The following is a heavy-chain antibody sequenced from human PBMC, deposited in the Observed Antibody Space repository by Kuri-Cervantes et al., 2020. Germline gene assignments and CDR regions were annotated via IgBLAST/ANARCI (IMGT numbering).Heavy chain of an antibody. Sequence: GESLKISCAASGFTFDDYTMHWVRQAPGKGLEWVSLISWDGGSTYYADSVKGRFTISRDNSKNSLYLQMNSLRAEDTALYYCAKDMGSITMVRGVIGYGMDVWGQGTTVTVSS. CDR2: ISWDGGST. J-gene: IGHJ6*02. D-gene: IGHD3-10*01. CDR1: GFTFDDYT. CDR3: AKDMGSITMVRGVIGYGMDV. V-gene: IGHV3-43*01.